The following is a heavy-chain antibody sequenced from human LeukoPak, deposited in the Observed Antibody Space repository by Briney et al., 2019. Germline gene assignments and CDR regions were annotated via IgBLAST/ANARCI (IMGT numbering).Heavy chain of an antibody. CDR3: AKDISYSGQPEYFQH. D-gene: IGHD1-26*01. Sequence: GGSLRLSCAASGFRFSTYSMNWVRQVPGKGLEWVSFVLGSGDSTDYADSVKGRFTISRDNSNNILYLQMNSLRAEDTALYYCAKDISYSGQPEYFQHWGQGTLVTVSS. CDR1: GFRFSTYS. V-gene: IGHV3-23*01. CDR2: VLGSGDST. J-gene: IGHJ1*01.